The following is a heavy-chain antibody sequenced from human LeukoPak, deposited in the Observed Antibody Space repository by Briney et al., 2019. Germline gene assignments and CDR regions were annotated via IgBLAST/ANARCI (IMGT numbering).Heavy chain of an antibody. CDR2: IYYSGST. J-gene: IGHJ4*02. D-gene: IGHD2-15*01. V-gene: IGHV4-39*07. Sequence: SETLSLTCTVSGGSISSSSYYWGWIRQPPGKGLEWIGSIYYSGSTYYNPSLKSRVTISVDTSKNQFSLKLSSVTAADTAVYYCASRYCSGGSCYSGFDYWGQGTLVTVSS. CDR3: ASRYCSGGSCYSGFDY. CDR1: GGSISSSSYY.